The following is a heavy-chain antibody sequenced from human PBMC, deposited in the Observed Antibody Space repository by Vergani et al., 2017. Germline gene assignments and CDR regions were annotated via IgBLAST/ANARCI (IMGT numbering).Heavy chain of an antibody. Sequence: QLQLQESGPGLVKLSATLPLTCSVSGASIRSSNYYWGWIRQPPGKGLEWIASIYYSGSTYYNPSLKSRVTISVDTSKNQFSLKLSSVTAADTAVYFCARHSTVEWLVKLGWIDPWGQGILVTVSS. D-gene: IGHD6-19*01. CDR2: IYYSGST. CDR3: ARHSTVEWLVKLGWIDP. CDR1: GASIRSSNYY. V-gene: IGHV4-39*01. J-gene: IGHJ5*02.